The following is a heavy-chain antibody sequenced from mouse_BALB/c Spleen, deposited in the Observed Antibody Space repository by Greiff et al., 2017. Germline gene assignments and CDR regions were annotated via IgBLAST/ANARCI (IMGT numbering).Heavy chain of an antibody. CDR3: ARRVEGDSYAMDY. J-gene: IGHJ4*01. D-gene: IGHD1-1*01. V-gene: IGHV1-4*01. CDR1: GCTFTSYT. CDR2: INPSSGYT. Sequence: QVQLQQSGAELARPGASVKMSCKASGCTFTSYTMHWVKQRPGQGLEWIGYINPSSGYTNYNQKFKDKATLTADKSSSTAYMQLSSLTSEDSAVYYCARRVEGDSYAMDYWGQGTSVTVSS.